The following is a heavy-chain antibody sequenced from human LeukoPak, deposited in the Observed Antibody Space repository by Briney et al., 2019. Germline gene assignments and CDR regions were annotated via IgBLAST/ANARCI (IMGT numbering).Heavy chain of an antibody. CDR2: MNPNSGNT. CDR1: GYTFTSYD. V-gene: IGHV1-8*03. CDR3: ARGTYYDSSGYSGVRLFDY. J-gene: IGHJ4*02. Sequence: ASVKVSCKASGYTFTSYDINWVRQATGQGLEWMGWMNPNSGNTGYAQKFQGRVTITRNTSISTAYMELSSLRSDDTAVYYCARGTYYDSSGYSGVRLFDYWGQGTLLTVSS. D-gene: IGHD3-22*01.